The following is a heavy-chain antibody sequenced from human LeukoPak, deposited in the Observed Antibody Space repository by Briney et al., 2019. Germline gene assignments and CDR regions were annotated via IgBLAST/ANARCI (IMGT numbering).Heavy chain of an antibody. Sequence: PSETLSLTCTVSGGSISSYFWSWIRQPPGKGLEWIGYIYYSGSTNYNPSLKSRVTISVDTSKNQFSLKLSSVTAADTAVYYCASARLGSGLEAAFDIWGQGTMVTVSS. CDR2: IYYSGST. J-gene: IGHJ3*02. CDR1: GGSISSYF. D-gene: IGHD6-25*01. V-gene: IGHV4-59*01. CDR3: ASARLGSGLEAAFDI.